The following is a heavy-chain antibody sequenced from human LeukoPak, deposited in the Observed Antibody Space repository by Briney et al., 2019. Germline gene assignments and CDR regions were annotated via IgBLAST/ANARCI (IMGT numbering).Heavy chain of an antibody. J-gene: IGHJ4*02. CDR2: IYSSGTT. V-gene: IGHV4-39*01. D-gene: IGHD3-10*01. CDR3: ARHYGP. CDR1: GASIRNTSFY. Sequence: PSETLSLTCAVSGASIRNTSFYWGWIRQPPGKGLQWIASIYSSGTTYYNPSIKSRVTISVDTSKNQFSLKLNSVTATDTAVYYCARHYGPWGQGTLVTVSS.